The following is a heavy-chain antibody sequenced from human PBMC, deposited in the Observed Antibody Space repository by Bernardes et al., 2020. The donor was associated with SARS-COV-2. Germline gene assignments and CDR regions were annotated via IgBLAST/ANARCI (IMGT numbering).Heavy chain of an antibody. CDR2: ISNTGGTT. Sequence: GGSLRLSCSGSGFAFPPYTMTWVRQAPGKGLDWVSTISNTGGTTYYADSVKGRFTISRDNFENTLYLEMNSLTAGDTAIYYCARGEHWELWGQGTLVTVSS. J-gene: IGHJ4*02. CDR1: GFAFPPYT. D-gene: IGHD1-7*01. CDR3: ARGEHWEL. V-gene: IGHV3-23*01.